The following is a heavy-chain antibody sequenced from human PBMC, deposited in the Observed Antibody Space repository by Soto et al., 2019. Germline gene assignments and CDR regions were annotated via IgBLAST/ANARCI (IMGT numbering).Heavy chain of an antibody. V-gene: IGHV1-69*08. Sequence: QVQLVQSGAEVKKPGSSVRVSCKASGGTFSNFILTWVRQAPGQGLEWMGRIIPILGTITYAQKFQGRVTITADKSSSTADMELGSLRSEDTAVYYCARGAYDPPYYYFYMDGWGKGTTVTVSS. D-gene: IGHD5-12*01. J-gene: IGHJ6*03. CDR1: GGTFSNFI. CDR3: ARGAYDPPYYYFYMDG. CDR2: IIPILGTI.